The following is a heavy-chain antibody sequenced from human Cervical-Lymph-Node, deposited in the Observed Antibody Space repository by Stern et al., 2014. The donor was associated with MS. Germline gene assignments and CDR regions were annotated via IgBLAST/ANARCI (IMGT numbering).Heavy chain of an antibody. Sequence: QMQLVQSGGGVVQPGKSLRLSCAASGFTFSDYGMHWVRQAPCKGLEWVALATYDGSDQYYADSVKGRFTVSRDNSKNTVLLQMNGLRPEDTAVYFCARDRGLTHYFYGMDVWGQGTTVTVSS. CDR2: ATYDGSDQ. D-gene: IGHD3-10*01. V-gene: IGHV3-30*03. CDR1: GFTFSDYG. J-gene: IGHJ6*02. CDR3: ARDRGLTHYFYGMDV.